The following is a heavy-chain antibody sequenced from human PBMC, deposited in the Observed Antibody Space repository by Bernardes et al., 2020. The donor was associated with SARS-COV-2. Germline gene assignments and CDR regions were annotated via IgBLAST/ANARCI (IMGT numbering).Heavy chain of an antibody. CDR2: IRQDGSDK. CDR1: GFTFSDYW. Sequence: GGSLRLSCAASGFTFSDYWMSWVRQAPGKGLEWVANIRQDGSDKYSVDSVKGRFTISRDNAKNSVYLQMNSLRAEDTAVYYCARGKVVIDEDAFDIWGQGTMVTVSS. CDR3: ARGKVVIDEDAFDI. D-gene: IGHD3-22*01. J-gene: IGHJ3*02. V-gene: IGHV3-7*04.